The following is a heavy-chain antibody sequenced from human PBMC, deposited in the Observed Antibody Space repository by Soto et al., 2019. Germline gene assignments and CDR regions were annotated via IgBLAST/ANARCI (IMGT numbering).Heavy chain of an antibody. CDR1: GFTFSSYG. Sequence: GGSLRLSCAASGFTFSSYGMHWVRQAPGKGLEWVAVIWYDGSNKYYADSVKGRFTISRDNSKNTLYLQMNSLRAEDTAVYYCARGDYQWLTDFDYWGQGTLVTVSS. J-gene: IGHJ4*02. V-gene: IGHV3-33*01. CDR2: IWYDGSNK. CDR3: ARGDYQWLTDFDY. D-gene: IGHD6-19*01.